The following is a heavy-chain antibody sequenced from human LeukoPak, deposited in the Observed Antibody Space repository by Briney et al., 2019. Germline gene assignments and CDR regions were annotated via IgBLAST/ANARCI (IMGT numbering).Heavy chain of an antibody. CDR3: ARGAAAGDY. Sequence: GASVKVSCKASGYTFTDYFLHWVRQAPGQGLEWMGWMNPNSGNTGYAQKFQGRVTITRNTSISTAYMELSSLRSEDTAVYYCARGAAAGDYWGQGTLVTVSS. V-gene: IGHV1-8*03. CDR2: MNPNSGNT. D-gene: IGHD6-13*01. CDR1: GYTFTDYF. J-gene: IGHJ4*02.